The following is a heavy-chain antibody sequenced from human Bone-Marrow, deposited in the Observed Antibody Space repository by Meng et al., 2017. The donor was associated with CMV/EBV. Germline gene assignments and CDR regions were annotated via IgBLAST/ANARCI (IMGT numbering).Heavy chain of an antibody. V-gene: IGHV1-69*05. D-gene: IGHD1-26*01. CDR3: ARAKVGATPFDY. Sequence: VQVFCKASGYTFTAHYFHWVRQAPGQGLEWMGGIIPIFGTANYAQKFQGRVTITTDESTSTAYMELSSLRSADTAVYYCARAKVGATPFDYWGQGTLVTVSS. J-gene: IGHJ4*02. CDR2: IIPIFGTA. CDR1: GYTFTAHY.